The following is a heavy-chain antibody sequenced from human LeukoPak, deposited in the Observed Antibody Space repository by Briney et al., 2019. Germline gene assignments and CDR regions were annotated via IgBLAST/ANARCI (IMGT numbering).Heavy chain of an antibody. Sequence: PGGSLRLSCAASGFTFSSYWMSWVRQAPGKGLEWVANIKQDGSEKYYVDSVKGRFTISRDNAKNSLYLQMNSLRAEDTAVYYCAKTNSRITMIVVVISSQAYYFDYWGQGTLVTVSS. CDR1: GFTFSSYW. V-gene: IGHV3-7*03. CDR2: IKQDGSEK. CDR3: AKTNSRITMIVVVISSQAYYFDY. J-gene: IGHJ4*02. D-gene: IGHD3-22*01.